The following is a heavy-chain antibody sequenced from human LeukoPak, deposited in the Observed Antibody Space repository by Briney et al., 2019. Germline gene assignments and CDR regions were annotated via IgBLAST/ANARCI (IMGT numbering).Heavy chain of an antibody. V-gene: IGHV4-39*01. CDR2: IYYSGST. CDR1: GGSISSSGYY. Sequence: PSETLSLTCTVSGGSISSSGYYWGWIRQPPGKGLEWIGSIYYSGSTYYNPSLKSRVTISVDTSKNQFSLKLSAVTAADTAVYYCARPQVVEGAAFDIWDQGTMVTVSS. J-gene: IGHJ3*02. D-gene: IGHD2-15*01. CDR3: ARPQVVEGAAFDI.